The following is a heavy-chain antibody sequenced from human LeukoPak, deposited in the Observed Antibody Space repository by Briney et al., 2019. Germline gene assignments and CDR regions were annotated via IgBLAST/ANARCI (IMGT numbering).Heavy chain of an antibody. V-gene: IGHV3-21*01. D-gene: IGHD3-16*01. CDR2: ISRTSEYI. CDR3: AGGGDFDY. J-gene: IGHJ4*02. Sequence: GGSLRLSCAASGLSVSIYFMNSVRQAPGEGLGWVSSISRTSEYIHYADSVRGRFAICRDKAKNSVYLQMNSLRAEDMGVYFCAGGGDFDYWGQGILVTVSA. CDR1: GLSVSIYF.